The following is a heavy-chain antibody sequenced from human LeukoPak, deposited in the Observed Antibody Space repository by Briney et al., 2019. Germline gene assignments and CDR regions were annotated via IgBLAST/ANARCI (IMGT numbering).Heavy chain of an antibody. Sequence: SETLSLTCAVYGVSFSGYYWSWIRQPPGKGLEWIGEINHSGSTNYNPSLKSRVTISVDTSKNQFSLKLTSVTAADTAVYFCVRLGVVGLDQNWFDPWGQGTLVSVSS. CDR2: INHSGST. D-gene: IGHD1-26*01. CDR3: VRLGVVGLDQNWFDP. CDR1: GVSFSGYY. V-gene: IGHV4-34*01. J-gene: IGHJ5*02.